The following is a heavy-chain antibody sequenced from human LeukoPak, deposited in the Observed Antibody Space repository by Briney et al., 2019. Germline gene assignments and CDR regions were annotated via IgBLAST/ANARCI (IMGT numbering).Heavy chain of an antibody. CDR3: ARKYSSGWYTYYGMDV. J-gene: IGHJ6*02. V-gene: IGHV3-30-3*01. CDR1: GFTFSSYA. CDR2: ISYDGSNK. D-gene: IGHD6-19*01. Sequence: GRSLRLSCAASGFTFSSYAMHWVRQAPGKGLEWVAVISYDGSNKYYADSVKGRFTISRDNSKNTLYLQMNSLRAEDTAVYYCARKYSSGWYTYYGMDVWGQGTTVTVSS.